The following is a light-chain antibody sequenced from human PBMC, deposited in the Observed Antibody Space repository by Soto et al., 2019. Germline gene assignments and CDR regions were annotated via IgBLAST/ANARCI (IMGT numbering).Light chain of an antibody. CDR1: VDIDNY. J-gene: IGKJ4*01. Sequence: DIQMTQSPSSLSASVGDRVTITCQASVDIDNYLNWYQQKPGQAPKLLIYGASNLEAGVPSRFSGSGSGTDYVFAISRIQPEDFATYYCQQNKNLPVTFDGGTKVE. CDR3: QQNKNLPVT. CDR2: GAS. V-gene: IGKV1-33*01.